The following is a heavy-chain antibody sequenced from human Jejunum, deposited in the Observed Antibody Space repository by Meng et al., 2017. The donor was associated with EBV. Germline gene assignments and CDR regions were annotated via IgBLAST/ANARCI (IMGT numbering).Heavy chain of an antibody. CDR1: GDSTTRVAYL. Sequence: QLQRQGPGSGLVKPSHTLSLTCAVSGDSTTRVAYLWIWIRQPPGKGLEWIGNIYHIGSTYYNPSLKSRVTISVDRSKNQFSLKLTSVTAADTAVYYCARGGPDFGDYVPFDYWGQGTLVTVSS. J-gene: IGHJ4*02. CDR3: ARGGPDFGDYVPFDY. V-gene: IGHV4-30-2*01. D-gene: IGHD4-17*01. CDR2: IYHIGST.